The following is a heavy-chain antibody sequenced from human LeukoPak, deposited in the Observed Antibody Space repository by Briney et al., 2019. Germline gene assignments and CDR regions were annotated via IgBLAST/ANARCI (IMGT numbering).Heavy chain of an antibody. D-gene: IGHD6-13*01. J-gene: IGHJ4*02. V-gene: IGHV4-59*01. CDR3: ARVFAAGTLFPKYYFDY. CDR1: GGSISGYS. CDR2: ISDSGST. Sequence: PSETLSLTCTVSGGSISGYSWSWIRQPPGKGLEWIGDISDSGSTKYNSSLKSRVTISVDTSKNQFSLKLSSVTAADTAVYYCARVFAAGTLFPKYYFDYWGQGTLVTVSS.